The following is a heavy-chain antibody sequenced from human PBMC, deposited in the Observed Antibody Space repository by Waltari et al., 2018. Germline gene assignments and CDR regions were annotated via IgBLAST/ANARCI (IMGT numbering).Heavy chain of an antibody. Sequence: QVQLQESGPGLVKPSQTLSLTCSVSGGSVNNEDSHWSWIRQPPEKGLEWIGYISYSAGTSYNPSLKSRVTMSVDTSKNQFSLKLSSVTAADTAVYYCARSKWLVQGFDYWGQGTLVTVSS. D-gene: IGHD6-19*01. CDR3: ARSKWLVQGFDY. CDR2: ISYSAGT. CDR1: GGSVNNEDSH. V-gene: IGHV4-30-4*08. J-gene: IGHJ4*02.